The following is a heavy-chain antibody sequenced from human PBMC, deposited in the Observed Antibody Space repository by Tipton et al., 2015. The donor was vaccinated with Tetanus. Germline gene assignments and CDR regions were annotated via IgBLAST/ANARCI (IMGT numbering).Heavy chain of an antibody. CDR2: IYPGDSDT. J-gene: IGHJ4*02. D-gene: IGHD3-3*01. Sequence: QSGAEVKKPGESLKISCQGSGYNFNLYWIAWVRQMPGKGLEYMGIIYPGDSDTRYSPSFQGQVRISADKSINTAYLQWGSLEASDTAMYYCARGGVDSRVFDFWGQGTLVTVSS. V-gene: IGHV5-51*01. CDR1: GYNFNLYW. CDR3: ARGGVDSRVFDF.